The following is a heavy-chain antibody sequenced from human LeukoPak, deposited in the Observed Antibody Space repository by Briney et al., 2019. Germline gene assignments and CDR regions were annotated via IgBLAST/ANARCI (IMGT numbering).Heavy chain of an antibody. CDR1: GNSISSYY. Sequence: SETLSLTCTVSGNSISSYYWSWIRQPAGKGLEWIGRIYTSGSTNYNPSLKSRVTISVDTSKNQFSLKLSSVTAADTAVYYCATGYSYGYGNDYWGQGTLVTVSS. V-gene: IGHV4-4*07. J-gene: IGHJ4*02. CDR2: IYTSGST. CDR3: ATGYSYGYGNDY. D-gene: IGHD5-18*01.